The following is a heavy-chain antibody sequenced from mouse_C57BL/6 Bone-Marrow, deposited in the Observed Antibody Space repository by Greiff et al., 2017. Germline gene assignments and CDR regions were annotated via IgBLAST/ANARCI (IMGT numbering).Heavy chain of an antibody. Sequence: QVQLQQPGAELVKPGASVKLSCKASGYTFTEYTIHWVKQRSGQGLEWIGWFYPGSGSIKYNEKFKDKAPLTADKSSSTVYMELSSLTTEDSAVYCCARHEDGPPLLRYPAWFAYWGQGTLVTVSA. CDR3: ARHEDGPPLLRYPAWFAY. CDR2: FYPGSGSI. CDR1: GYTFTEYT. D-gene: IGHD1-1*01. J-gene: IGHJ3*01. V-gene: IGHV1-62-2*01.